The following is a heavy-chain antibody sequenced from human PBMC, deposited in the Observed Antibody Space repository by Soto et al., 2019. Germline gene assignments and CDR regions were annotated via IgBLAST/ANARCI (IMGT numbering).Heavy chain of an antibody. CDR3: ARGGGGIYYYGMDV. D-gene: IGHD2-15*01. Sequence: ASVKVSCKASGYTFTGYYIHWVRQAPGLGLEWMGWINPNSGGTNYAQKFQGWVTMTRDTSISTAYMELRSLRSDDTDVYYCARGGGGIYYYGMDVWGQGTTVTVSS. J-gene: IGHJ6*02. CDR2: INPNSGGT. V-gene: IGHV1-2*04. CDR1: GYTFTGYY.